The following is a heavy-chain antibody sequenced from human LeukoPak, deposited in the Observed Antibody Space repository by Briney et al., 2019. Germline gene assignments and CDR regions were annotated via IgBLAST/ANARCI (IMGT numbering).Heavy chain of an antibody. Sequence: PGGSLRLSCAASGFTFSSYAMHWVRQAPGKGLEWVAVISYDGSNKYYADSVKGRFTISRDNSKNTLYLQMNSLRAEDTAVYYCARDGVSYPMIPAYWGQGTLVTVSS. CDR1: GFTFSSYA. J-gene: IGHJ4*02. CDR3: ARDGVSYPMIPAY. D-gene: IGHD3-22*01. CDR2: ISYDGSNK. V-gene: IGHV3-30-3*01.